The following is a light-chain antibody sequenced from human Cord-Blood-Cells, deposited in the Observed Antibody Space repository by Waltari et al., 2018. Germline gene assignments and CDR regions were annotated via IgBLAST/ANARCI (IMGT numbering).Light chain of an antibody. CDR2: DVS. Sequence: QSALTQPASVSGSPGQSITISCPGTSSDVGGSNSVSWYQQHPGKAPKLMIYDVSNRPSGVSNRFSGSKSGNTASLTISGLQAEDEADYYCSSYTSSSTLGVFGGGTKLTVL. V-gene: IGLV2-14*01. CDR1: SSDVGGSNS. CDR3: SSYTSSSTLGV. J-gene: IGLJ2*01.